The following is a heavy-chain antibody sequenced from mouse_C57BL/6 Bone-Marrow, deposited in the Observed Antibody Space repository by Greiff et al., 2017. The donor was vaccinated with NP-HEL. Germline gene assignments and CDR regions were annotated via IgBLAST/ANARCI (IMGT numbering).Heavy chain of an antibody. V-gene: IGHV5-6*01. CDR2: ISSGGSYT. CDR1: GFTFSSYG. Sequence: EVKLMESGGDLVKPGGSLKLSCAASGFTFSSYGMSWVRQTPDKRLEWVATISSGGSYTYYPDSVKGRFTISRDNAKNTLYLQMSSLKSEDTAMYYCASPYGYYYAMDYWGQGPSVTVSS. D-gene: IGHD2-2*01. CDR3: ASPYGYYYAMDY. J-gene: IGHJ4*01.